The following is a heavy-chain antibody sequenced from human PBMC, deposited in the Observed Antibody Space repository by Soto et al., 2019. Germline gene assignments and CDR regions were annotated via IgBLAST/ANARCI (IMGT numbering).Heavy chain of an antibody. CDR1: GFTFSSYS. V-gene: IGHV3-48*02. CDR3: ARDEALRYFDWLTHYYYYGMDV. D-gene: IGHD3-9*01. J-gene: IGHJ6*02. CDR2: ISSSSSTI. Sequence: PGGSLRLSCAASGFTFSSYSMNWVRQAPGKGLEWVSYISSSSSTIYYADSVKGRFTISRDNAKNSLYLQMNSLRDEDTAVYYCARDEALRYFDWLTHYYYYGMDVWGQGTTVTVSS.